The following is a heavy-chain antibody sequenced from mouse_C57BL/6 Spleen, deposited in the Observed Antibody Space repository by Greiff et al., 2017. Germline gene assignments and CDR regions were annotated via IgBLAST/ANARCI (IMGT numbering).Heavy chain of an antibody. J-gene: IGHJ4*01. D-gene: IGHD2-4*01. V-gene: IGHV10-1*01. Sequence: EVKLVESGGGLVQPKGSLKLSCAASGFSFNTYAMNWVRQAPGQGLEWVARIRSTSNNYATYYADSVKDRFTISRDASESMLYLQMNNLTTEDTAMYYCVRQGELYDYVYAMDCWSEGTSVPVSS. CDR2: IRSTSNNYAT. CDR3: VRQGELYDYVYAMDC. CDR1: GFSFNTYA.